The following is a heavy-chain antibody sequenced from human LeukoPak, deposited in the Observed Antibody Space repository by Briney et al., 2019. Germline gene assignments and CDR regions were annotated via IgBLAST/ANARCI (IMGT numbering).Heavy chain of an antibody. J-gene: IGHJ4*02. CDR2: INPNSGGT. D-gene: IGHD6-19*01. CDR1: GYTFTGYY. Sequence: ASVKVCCKASGYTFTGYYMHGGRQAPGQGLEWMGWINPNSGGTNYAQKFQGRVTMTRDTSISTAYMELSRLRSDDTAVYYCARDHPIAVAGNFDYWGQGTLVTVSS. V-gene: IGHV1-2*02. CDR3: ARDHPIAVAGNFDY.